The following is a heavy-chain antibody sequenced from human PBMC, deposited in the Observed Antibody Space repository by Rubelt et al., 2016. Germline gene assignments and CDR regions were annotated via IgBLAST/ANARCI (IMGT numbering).Heavy chain of an antibody. CDR2: IYWDDDK. J-gene: IGHJ4*02. CDR3: ALRGSPTRGFDY. Sequence: ITLKESGLTLVKPTQTLTLTCTFSGFSLSSTGVGVGWIRQPPGKALEWLALIYWDDDKRYSLSLNNRLTIIKDTSKNQVVLSVTNMDPVDTGTYYCALRGSPTRGFDYWGQGTLVTVSS. CDR1: GFSLSSTGVG. D-gene: IGHD1-26*01. V-gene: IGHV2-5*02.